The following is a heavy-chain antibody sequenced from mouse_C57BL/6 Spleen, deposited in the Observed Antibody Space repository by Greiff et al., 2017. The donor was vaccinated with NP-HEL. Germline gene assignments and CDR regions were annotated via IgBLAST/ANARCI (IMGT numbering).Heavy chain of an antibody. V-gene: IGHV1-39*01. D-gene: IGHD1-1*01. J-gene: IGHJ1*03. CDR2: INPNYGTT. Sequence: VQLQQSGPELVKPGASVKISCKASGYSFTDYNMNWVKQSNGKSLEWIGVINPNYGTTSYNPKFKGKATLTVDQSASTAYMQLNSLTSEDSAVYYCARDYYGSSYWYFDVWGTGTTVTVSS. CDR3: ARDYYGSSYWYFDV. CDR1: GYSFTDYN.